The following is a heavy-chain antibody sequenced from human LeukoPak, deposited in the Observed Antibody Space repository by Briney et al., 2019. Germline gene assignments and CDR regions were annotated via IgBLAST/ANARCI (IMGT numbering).Heavy chain of an antibody. J-gene: IGHJ4*02. CDR3: ARDTRMAAAGLFDY. V-gene: IGHV4-39*07. D-gene: IGHD6-25*01. CDR2: IFYSGST. CDR1: GGSISSTNHY. Sequence: KPSETLSLTCTVSGGSISSTNHYWGWIRQSLGKGLEWIGSIFYSGSTYYNPSLKSRVTISVDTSKNHFSLKLSSVTAADTAVYYCARDTRMAAAGLFDYWGQGTLVTVSS.